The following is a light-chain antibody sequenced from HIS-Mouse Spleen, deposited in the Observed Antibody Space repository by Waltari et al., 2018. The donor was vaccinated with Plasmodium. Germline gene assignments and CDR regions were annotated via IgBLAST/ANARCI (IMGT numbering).Light chain of an antibody. V-gene: IGKV3-11*01. Sequence: EIVLTQSPATLSLSPGERAPLSCRASQSVSRYLAWYQQKPGQAPRLLIYDASNRATGIPARFSGSGSGTDFTLTISSLEPEDFAVYYCQQRSNWPPWTFGQGTKVEIK. J-gene: IGKJ1*01. CDR3: QQRSNWPPWT. CDR1: QSVSRY. CDR2: DAS.